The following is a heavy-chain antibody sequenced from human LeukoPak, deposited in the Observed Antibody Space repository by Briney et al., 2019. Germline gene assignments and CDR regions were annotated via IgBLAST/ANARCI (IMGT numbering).Heavy chain of an antibody. J-gene: IGHJ4*02. Sequence: GGSLRLSCAASGFTFSSYSMNWVRQAPGKGLEWVSSISSSSSYIYYADSAKGRFTISRDNAKNSLYLQMNSRRAEDTAVYYCARSSSGGSGIDYWGQGTLVTVSS. D-gene: IGHD3-10*01. CDR2: ISSSSSYI. CDR3: ARSSSGGSGIDY. V-gene: IGHV3-21*01. CDR1: GFTFSSYS.